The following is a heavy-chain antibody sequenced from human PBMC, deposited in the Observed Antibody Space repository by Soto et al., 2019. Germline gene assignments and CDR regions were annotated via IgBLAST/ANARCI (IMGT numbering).Heavy chain of an antibody. CDR1: GFIFSTHW. V-gene: IGHV3-74*01. J-gene: IGHJ4*02. CDR3: AKAEYTAALPGL. CDR2: IEDDGRRT. Sequence: EVQLVESGVGLVQPGGSLRLSCEASGFIFSTHWMHWVRQVPGKGLDWVARIEDDGRRTDYADSVKGRFTISRDNAKSTLFLQLNNLRVEDTATYHCAKAEYTAALPGLWGRGTLVTVSS. D-gene: IGHD2-15*01.